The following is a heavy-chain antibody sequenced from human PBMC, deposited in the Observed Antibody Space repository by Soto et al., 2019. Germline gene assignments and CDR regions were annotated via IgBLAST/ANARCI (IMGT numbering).Heavy chain of an antibody. J-gene: IGHJ4*02. V-gene: IGHV1-2*04. CDR2: INPNSGGT. CDR1: GYTFTGYY. CDR3: ARVAGSYGRYCSGGSCYSDVDY. D-gene: IGHD2-15*01. Sequence: ASVKVSCKASGYTFTGYYMHWVRQAPGQGLEWMGWINPNSGGTNYAQKFQGWVTITRDTSISTAYMELSRLRSDDTAVYYCARVAGSYGRYCSGGSCYSDVDYWGQGTLVTVSS.